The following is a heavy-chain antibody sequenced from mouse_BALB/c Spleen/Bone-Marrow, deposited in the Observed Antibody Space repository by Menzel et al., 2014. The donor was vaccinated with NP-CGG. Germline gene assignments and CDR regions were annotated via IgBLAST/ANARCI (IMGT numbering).Heavy chain of an antibody. V-gene: IGHV1S135*01. J-gene: IGHJ4*01. CDR3: ARRVYYDYYAMDY. CDR2: IDPYSGGS. Sequence: VQLQQSGPELVKPGASVKVSCKASGYTFTNYNMYWVKQSHGKSLEWIGYIDPYSGGSRYNQSFKGKATLTVDKSSSTAYMHLNSLTSEDSAVYYCARRVYYDYYAMDYWGQGTSVTVSS. CDR1: GYTFTNYN. D-gene: IGHD1-1*01.